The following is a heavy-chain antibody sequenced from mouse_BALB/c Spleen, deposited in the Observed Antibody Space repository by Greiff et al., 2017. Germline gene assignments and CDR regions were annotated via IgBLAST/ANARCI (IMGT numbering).Heavy chain of an antibody. CDR2: IWWNDNK. D-gene: IGHD2-4*01. CDR1: GFSLSTYGIG. J-gene: IGHJ4*01. V-gene: IGHV8-11*01. Sequence: QVTLKVSGPGILQPSQTLSLTCSFSGFSLSTYGIGVGWIRQPSGKGLEWLAHIWWNDNKYYNTALKSRLTISKDTSNNQVFLKIASVDTADTATYYCARSYDYDESYAMDYWGQGTSVTVSS. CDR3: ARSYDYDESYAMDY.